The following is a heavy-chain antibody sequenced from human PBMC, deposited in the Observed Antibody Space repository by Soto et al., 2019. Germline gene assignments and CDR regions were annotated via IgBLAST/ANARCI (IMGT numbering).Heavy chain of an antibody. V-gene: IGHV4-39*01. CDR1: GGSISSSSYY. CDR3: ARRAYYGSGSYF. D-gene: IGHD3-10*01. J-gene: IGHJ4*02. Sequence: SETLSLTCTVSGGSISSSSYYWGWIRQPPGKGLEWIGSIYYSGSTYYNPSLESRVTISVDTSKNQFSLKLSSVTAADTAVYYCARRAYYGSGSYFWGQGTLVTVSS. CDR2: IYYSGST.